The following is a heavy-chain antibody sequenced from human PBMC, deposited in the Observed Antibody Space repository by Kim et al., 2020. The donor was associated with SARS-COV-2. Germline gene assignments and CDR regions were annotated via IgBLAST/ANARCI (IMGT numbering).Heavy chain of an antibody. CDR2: ISSSGSTI. J-gene: IGHJ6*02. CDR1: GFTFSSYE. CDR3: AREFYYGMDV. Sequence: GGSLRLSCAASGFTFSSYEMNWVRQAPGKGLEWVSYISSSGSTIYYADSVKGRFTISRDNAKNSLYLQMNSLRAEDTAVYYCAREFYYGMDVWGQGTTVTVSS. V-gene: IGHV3-48*03.